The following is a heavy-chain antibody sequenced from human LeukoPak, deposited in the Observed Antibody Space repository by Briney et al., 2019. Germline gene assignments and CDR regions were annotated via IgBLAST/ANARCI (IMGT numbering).Heavy chain of an antibody. CDR2: ISYDGTKK. Sequence: PGGSLRLSCAASGFTFSSYGVHWVRQAPGKGLEWVAVISYDGTKKYYADSVKGRFTISGDNSKNTVYLQMNSLRAEDTAVYFCARAAVTQWRAYYLDYWGQGTLVTVSS. V-gene: IGHV3-30*03. J-gene: IGHJ4*02. CDR3: ARAAVTQWRAYYLDY. D-gene: IGHD6-19*01. CDR1: GFTFSSYG.